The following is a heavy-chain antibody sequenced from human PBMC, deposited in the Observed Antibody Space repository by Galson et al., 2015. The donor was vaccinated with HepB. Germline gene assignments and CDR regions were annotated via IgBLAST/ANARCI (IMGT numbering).Heavy chain of an antibody. CDR1: GFTFNKYA. CDR3: GKEVRTAAGRGHDF. D-gene: IGHD2-2*01. V-gene: IGHV3-23*01. CDR2: IAGTGVGT. Sequence: SLRLSCAASGFTFNKYAMTWVRQAPGKGLEWVSAIAGTGVGTYYADGVRGRFTISRDNSRNRLYLQMNSLRPEDTAVYYCGKEVRTAAGRGHDFWGQGTLVTV. J-gene: IGHJ4*02.